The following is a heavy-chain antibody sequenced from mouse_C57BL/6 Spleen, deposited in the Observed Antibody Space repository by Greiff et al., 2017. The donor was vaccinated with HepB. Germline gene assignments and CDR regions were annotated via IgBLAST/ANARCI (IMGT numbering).Heavy chain of an antibody. Sequence: VQLQQPGAELVMPGASVKLSCKASGYTFTSYWMHWVKQRPGQGLEWIGEIDPSDSYTNYNQKFKGKSTLTVDKSSSTAYMQLSSLTSEDSAVYYCARGYHWYFDVWGTGTTVTVSS. J-gene: IGHJ1*03. CDR1: GYTFTSYW. CDR2: IDPSDSYT. V-gene: IGHV1-69*01. D-gene: IGHD2-2*01. CDR3: ARGYHWYFDV.